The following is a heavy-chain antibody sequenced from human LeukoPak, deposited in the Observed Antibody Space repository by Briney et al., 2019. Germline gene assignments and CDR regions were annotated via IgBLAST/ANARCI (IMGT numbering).Heavy chain of an antibody. V-gene: IGHV5-51*01. Sequence: GESLRISCKGSGYSFTSYWIGWVRQMPGKGLEWMGIIYPGDSDTRYSPSFQGQVTISANKSISTAYLQWSSLKASDTAMYYCARATMVRGVAVDYWGQGTLVTVSS. CDR1: GYSFTSYW. J-gene: IGHJ4*02. D-gene: IGHD3-10*01. CDR2: IYPGDSDT. CDR3: ARATMVRGVAVDY.